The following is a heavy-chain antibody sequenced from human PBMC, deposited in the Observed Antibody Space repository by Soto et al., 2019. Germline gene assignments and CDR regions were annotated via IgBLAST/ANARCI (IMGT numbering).Heavy chain of an antibody. D-gene: IGHD3-22*01. J-gene: IGHJ4*02. CDR1: NYTFTTYG. Sequence: QVQLVQSGGEVKKPGASVKVSCKASNYTFTTYGISWVRQAPGQGLEWMGWISPYSENTNYARKFQDRVTLTTDTAPSRAYMELKSLRSDDTAVYFCARDTYFDNSGYYYDYWGQGTLVTVSS. CDR3: ARDTYFDNSGYYYDY. V-gene: IGHV1-18*01. CDR2: ISPYSENT.